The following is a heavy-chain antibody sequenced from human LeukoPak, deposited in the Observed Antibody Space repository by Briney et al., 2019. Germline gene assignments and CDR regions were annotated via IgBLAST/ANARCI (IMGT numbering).Heavy chain of an antibody. V-gene: IGHV1-2*02. D-gene: IGHD3-10*01. CDR2: INPNSGGT. J-gene: IGHJ6*02. CDR3: ARDWAITMVRGVISNYGMDV. Sequence: ASVKVSCKASGYTFTGYYMHWVRQAPGQGLEWMGWINPNSGGTNYAQKFQGRVTMTRDTSISTAYMELSRLGSDDTAVYYCARDWAITMVRGVISNYGMDVWGQGTTVTVSS. CDR1: GYTFTGYY.